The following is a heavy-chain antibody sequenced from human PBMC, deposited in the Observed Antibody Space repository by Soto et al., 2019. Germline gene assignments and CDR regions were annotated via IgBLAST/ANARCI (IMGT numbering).Heavy chain of an antibody. CDR1: GGSISSYY. Sequence: SETLSLTCTVSGGSISSYYWSWIRHPAGKGLEWIGRIYTSGSTNYNPSPKSRVTMSVDTSKNQFSLKLSSVTAADTAVYYCARGTLVATTEWFDYWGQGTLVTVSS. J-gene: IGHJ4*02. CDR2: IYTSGST. V-gene: IGHV4-4*07. D-gene: IGHD5-12*01. CDR3: ARGTLVATTEWFDY.